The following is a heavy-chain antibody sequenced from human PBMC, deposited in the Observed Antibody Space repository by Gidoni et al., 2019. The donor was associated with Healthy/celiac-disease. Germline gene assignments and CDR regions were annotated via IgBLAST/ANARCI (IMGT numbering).Heavy chain of an antibody. V-gene: IGHV3-9*01. CDR2: ISWNSGSI. CDR1: GFTFDGYA. Sequence: EVQLVESGGGLVQPGRSLRLSCAASGFTFDGYAMHLVRQAPGTGREWVSGISWNSGSIGYADSVKGRFTISRDNAKNSLYLQMNSLRAEDTALYYCAKDEGYDILTANWFDPWGQGTLVTVSS. CDR3: AKDEGYDILTANWFDP. J-gene: IGHJ5*02. D-gene: IGHD3-9*01.